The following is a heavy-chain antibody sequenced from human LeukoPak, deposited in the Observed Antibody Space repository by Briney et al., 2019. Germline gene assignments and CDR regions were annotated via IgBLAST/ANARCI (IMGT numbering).Heavy chain of an antibody. CDR3: ARGVAAAGRLVDY. CDR2: ISSSSSTI. J-gene: IGHJ4*02. V-gene: IGHV3-48*02. CDR1: GFTFSSYN. D-gene: IGHD6-13*01. Sequence: GGSLRLSCAASGFTFSSYNMNWVRQAPGKGLEWVSYISSSSSTIYYADSVKGRFTISRDNAKNSLYPQMNSLRDEDTAVYYCARGVAAAGRLVDYWGQGTLVTVSS.